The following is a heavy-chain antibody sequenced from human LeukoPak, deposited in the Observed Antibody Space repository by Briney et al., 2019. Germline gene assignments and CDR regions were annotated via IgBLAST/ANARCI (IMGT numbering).Heavy chain of an antibody. D-gene: IGHD1-26*01. V-gene: IGHV3-30*02. CDR2: IRYNEIDK. CDR3: AKQVATTSYFDY. CDR1: GFTFSNYG. J-gene: IGHJ4*02. Sequence: GGSLRLSCAASGFTFSNYGMHWVRQAPGKGLEWVSFIRYNEIDKYYADSVKGRFTVSRDNSKNTLYLQMNSLRAEDTAVYYCAKQVATTSYFDYWGQGTLVTVSS.